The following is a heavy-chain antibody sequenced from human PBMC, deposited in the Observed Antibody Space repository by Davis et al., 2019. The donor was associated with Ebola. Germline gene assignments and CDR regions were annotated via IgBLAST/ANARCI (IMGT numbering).Heavy chain of an antibody. D-gene: IGHD2-2*01. CDR2: IYSGGST. CDR1: GFTVSSNY. CDR3: ARDRRDIVVVPAAIGPYYYYYMDV. Sequence: GESLKISCAASGFTVSSNYMSWVRQAPGKGLEWVSVIYSGGSTYYADSVKGRFTISRDNSKNTLYLQMNSLRAEDTAVYYCARDRRDIVVVPAAIGPYYYYYMDVWGKGTTVTVSS. J-gene: IGHJ6*03. V-gene: IGHV3-53*01.